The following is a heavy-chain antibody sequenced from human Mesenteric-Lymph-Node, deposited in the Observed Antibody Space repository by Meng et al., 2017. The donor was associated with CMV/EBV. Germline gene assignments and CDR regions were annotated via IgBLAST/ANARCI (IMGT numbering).Heavy chain of an antibody. CDR2: ISGSGDST. J-gene: IGHJ4*02. CDR1: GITFSSYA. CDR3: ANSHN. Sequence: GESLKISCAVSGITFSSYAMRWVRQAPGKGLEWVSGISGSGDSTQYADSVKGRFTISRDNSKNTLYLQMNSLRAEDTAVYYCANSHNWGQGTLVTVSS. V-gene: IGHV3-23*01.